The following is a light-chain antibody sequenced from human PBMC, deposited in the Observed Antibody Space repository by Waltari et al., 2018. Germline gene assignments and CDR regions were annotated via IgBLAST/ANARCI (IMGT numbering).Light chain of an antibody. CDR3: QQSYSIPLT. CDR1: ETIRIY. V-gene: IGKV1-39*01. CDR2: TAS. J-gene: IGKJ4*01. Sequence: DIQINQSPSSLSASVGDRVTITCRASETIRIYLNWYQQKPGKAPKLLINTASRLQSGVPSRFSGSGSGTDFTLTISTLQHEDFATYYCQQSYSIPLTFGGGTKVEIK.